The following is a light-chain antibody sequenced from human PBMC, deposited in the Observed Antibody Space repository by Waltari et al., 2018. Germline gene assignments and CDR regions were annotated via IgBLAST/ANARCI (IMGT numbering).Light chain of an antibody. J-gene: IGKJ4*01. CDR2: WAS. Sequence: DIVMTQSPESLAVSLGERATINCKSSESVLYSRNNKDHLAGYHQKPEQRPKLLIYWASTRESGVPDRFSGSGSETEFTLTINSLQAEDVAVYYCQQYYNTPLTFGGGTKVEIK. CDR3: QQYYNTPLT. CDR1: ESVLYSRNNKDH. V-gene: IGKV4-1*01.